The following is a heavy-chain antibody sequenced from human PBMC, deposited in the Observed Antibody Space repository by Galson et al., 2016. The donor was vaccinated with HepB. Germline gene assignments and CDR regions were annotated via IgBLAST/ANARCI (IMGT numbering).Heavy chain of an antibody. CDR3: ASGYNYGFPLDF. CDR2: ISYDGTNQ. D-gene: IGHD5-18*01. Sequence: SLRLSCAASGFTFSMYAMHCVRQAPGKGLEWVAVISYDGTNQYYADSVKGRFTISRDDSKNTVYLQMNSLRTEDTAVYYCASGYNYGFPLDFWGQGTLVTVSS. J-gene: IGHJ4*02. CDR1: GFTFSMYA. V-gene: IGHV3-30-3*01.